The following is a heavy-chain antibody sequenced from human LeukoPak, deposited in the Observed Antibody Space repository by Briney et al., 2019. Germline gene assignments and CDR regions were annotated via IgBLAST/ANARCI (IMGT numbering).Heavy chain of an antibody. CDR1: GFTFSDYS. D-gene: IGHD3-16*01. CDR3: ARDYDRLTRKIGRDSLYYYYYYMDV. Sequence: GGSLRLSCAASGFTFSDYSMTWVRQAPGKGLEWLSYISISGSFIYYADSVKGRFTISRDNGRNSLHLQMNSLRAEDTAVYYCARDYDRLTRKIGRDSLYYYYYYMDVWGKGTTVTVSS. J-gene: IGHJ6*03. CDR2: ISISGSFI. V-gene: IGHV3-48*01.